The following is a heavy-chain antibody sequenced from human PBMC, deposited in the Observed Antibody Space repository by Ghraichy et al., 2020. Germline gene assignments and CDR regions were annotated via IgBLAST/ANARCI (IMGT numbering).Heavy chain of an antibody. CDR2: ISWNGGRI. J-gene: IGHJ4*02. Sequence: GGSLRLSCAASGFTFDDYGMHWVRQAAGKGLEWVSGISWNGGRIAYAESVKGRFTISRDNAKNSLYLQMNSLRAGDTALYYCVKDMTVAGTTFDYWGQGTQVTVSS. CDR1: GFTFDDYG. V-gene: IGHV3-9*01. D-gene: IGHD6-19*01. CDR3: VKDMTVAGTTFDY.